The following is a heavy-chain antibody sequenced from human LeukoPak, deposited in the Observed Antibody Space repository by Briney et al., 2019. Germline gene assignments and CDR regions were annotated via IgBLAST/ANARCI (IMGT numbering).Heavy chain of an antibody. D-gene: IGHD6-6*01. J-gene: IGHJ4*02. CDR3: ARDRYSSSISDY. V-gene: IGHV3-21*01. CDR1: RFTFSSCS. Sequence: GGSLRLSCAASRFTFSSCSMNWVRQAPGKGLEWVSSISSSSSYIYYADSVKGRFTISRDNAKNSLYLQMNSLRAEDTAVYYCARDRYSSSISDYWGQGTLVTVSS. CDR2: ISSSSSYI.